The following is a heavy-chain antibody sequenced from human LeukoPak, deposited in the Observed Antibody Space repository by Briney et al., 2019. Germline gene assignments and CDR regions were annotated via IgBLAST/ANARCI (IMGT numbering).Heavy chain of an antibody. D-gene: IGHD5-24*01. J-gene: IGHJ6*02. V-gene: IGHV1-69*04. CDR2: IIPIFGIA. CDR1: GGTFSSYA. Sequence: SVKVSCKASGGTFSSYAFSRVRQAPGQGLEWMGRIIPIFGIANYAQKFQGRVTITADKSTSTAYMELSSLRSEDTAVYYCARVAMATMSGYYYYGMDVWGQGTTVTVSS. CDR3: ARVAMATMSGYYYYGMDV.